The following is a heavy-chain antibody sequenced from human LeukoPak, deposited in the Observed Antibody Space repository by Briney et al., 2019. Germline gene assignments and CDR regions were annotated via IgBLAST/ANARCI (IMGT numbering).Heavy chain of an antibody. CDR1: GGSISSGSYY. D-gene: IGHD3-9*01. CDR3: ARENILTGYYKGPFDY. CDR2: IYTSGST. Sequence: NASETLSLTCTVSGGSISSGSYYWSWIRQPAGKGLEGIGRIYTSGSTNYNPSLKSRVTISVDTSKNQFSLKLSSVTAADTAVYYCARENILTGYYKGPFDYWGQGTLVTVSS. V-gene: IGHV4-61*02. J-gene: IGHJ4*02.